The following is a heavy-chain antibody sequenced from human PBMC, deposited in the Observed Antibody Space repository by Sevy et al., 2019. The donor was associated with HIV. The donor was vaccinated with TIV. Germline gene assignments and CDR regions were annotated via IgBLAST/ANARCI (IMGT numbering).Heavy chain of an antibody. CDR2: ILYEGINK. D-gene: IGHD3-10*01. J-gene: IGHJ4*02. Sequence: GGSLRLSCAASGFSFDRYGMHWVRQAPGKGLEWVAVILYEGINKDYGDSVRGRFTISRDNSKNTLYLQMNSLRVDDTAVYYCATGRDYGSVSYDYWGPGTLVTVSS. CDR1: GFSFDRYG. CDR3: ATGRDYGSVSYDY. V-gene: IGHV3-33*01.